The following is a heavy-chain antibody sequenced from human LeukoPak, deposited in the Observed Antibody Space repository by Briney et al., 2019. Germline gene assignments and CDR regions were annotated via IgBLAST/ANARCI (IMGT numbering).Heavy chain of an antibody. CDR2: INHSGST. D-gene: IGHD6-13*01. J-gene: IGHJ4*02. CDR3: ARFPKQQLDYYFDY. V-gene: IGHV4-34*01. CDR1: GGSFSGYY. Sequence: SETLSLTCAVYGGSFSGYYWSWIRQPPGKGGEWIGEINHSGSTNYNPSLKSRVTISVDTSKNQFSLKLSSVTAADTAVYYCARFPKQQLDYYFDYWGQGTLVTVSS.